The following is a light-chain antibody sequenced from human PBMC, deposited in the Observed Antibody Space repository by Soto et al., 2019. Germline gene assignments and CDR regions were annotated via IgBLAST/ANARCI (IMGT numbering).Light chain of an antibody. Sequence: QLPTSPSSLSASVGDRVTITCRASQGIDSYLAWYQQKPGKAPNLLIYAASALQSGVPSRFSGSGSGTDFTLTISSLQPEDFATYYCQQLNSYPLTVGGGTKVDIK. CDR1: QGIDSY. J-gene: IGKJ4*01. CDR3: QQLNSYPLT. V-gene: IGKV1-9*01. CDR2: AAS.